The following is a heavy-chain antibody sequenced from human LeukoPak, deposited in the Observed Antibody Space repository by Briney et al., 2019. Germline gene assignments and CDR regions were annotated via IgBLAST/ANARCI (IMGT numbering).Heavy chain of an antibody. V-gene: IGHV4-39*01. CDR2: IYYSGST. Sequence: SETLSLTCTVSGGSISSSSYYWGWIRQPPGKGLEWIGSIYYSGSTYYNPSLKSRVTISVDTSKNQFSLKLSSVTAADTAVYYCARHCTNGVCYTDFDYWGQGTLVNLSS. CDR1: GGSISSSSYY. D-gene: IGHD2-8*01. J-gene: IGHJ4*02. CDR3: ARHCTNGVCYTDFDY.